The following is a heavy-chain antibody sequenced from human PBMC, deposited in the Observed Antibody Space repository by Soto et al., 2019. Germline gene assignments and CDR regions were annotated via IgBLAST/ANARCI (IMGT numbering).Heavy chain of an antibody. CDR1: GGTFSSYA. CDR3: AREGYCSGGSCYSGWFDP. Sequence: QVQLVQSGAEVKKPGSSVKVSCKASGGTFSSYAISWVRQAPGQGLEWMGGIIPIFGTANYAQKFQGRVTITADKSTSTAYMELRSLRSEDTAVYYCAREGYCSGGSCYSGWFDPWGQGTLVTVSS. V-gene: IGHV1-69*06. CDR2: IIPIFGTA. J-gene: IGHJ5*02. D-gene: IGHD2-15*01.